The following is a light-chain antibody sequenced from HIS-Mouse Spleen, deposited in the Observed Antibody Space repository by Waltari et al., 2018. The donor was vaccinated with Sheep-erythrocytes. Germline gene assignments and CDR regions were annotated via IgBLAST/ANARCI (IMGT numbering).Light chain of an antibody. V-gene: IGKV3-11*01. J-gene: IGKJ2*01. CDR1: QSVSSY. Sequence: EIVLTQSPATMSLSPGERATLSCRASQSVSSYLAWYQQTPGQAPRLLIYDASNMATGIPARFSGSGSGTDFTLTISSLEPEDFAVYYCQQRSNWYTFGQGTKLEIK. CDR2: DAS. CDR3: QQRSNWYT.